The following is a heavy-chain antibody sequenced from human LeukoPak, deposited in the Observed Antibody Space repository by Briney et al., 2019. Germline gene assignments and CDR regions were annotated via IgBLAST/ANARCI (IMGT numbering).Heavy chain of an antibody. Sequence: GGSLRLSCAASGFTFSNAWMSWVRQAPGKRLEWVGRIKSKTDGGTTDYAAPVKGRFTISRDDSKNTPYLQMNSLKTEDTAVYYCTTDGWLSASYFDYWGQGTLVTVSS. CDR3: TTDGWLSASYFDY. CDR2: IKSKTDGGTT. J-gene: IGHJ4*02. V-gene: IGHV3-15*01. CDR1: GFTFSNAW. D-gene: IGHD3-22*01.